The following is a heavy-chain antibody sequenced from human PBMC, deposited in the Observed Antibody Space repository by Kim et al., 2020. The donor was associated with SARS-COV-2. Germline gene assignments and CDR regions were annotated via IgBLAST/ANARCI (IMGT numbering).Heavy chain of an antibody. V-gene: IGHV3-30*18. CDR1: GFTFSSYG. D-gene: IGHD6-19*01. CDR3: AKGPSSIAVAGTVAFDI. Sequence: GGSLRLSCAASGFTFSSYGMHWVRQAPGKGLEWVAVISYDGSNKYYADSVKGRFTISRDNSKNTLYLQMNSLRAEDTAVYYCAKGPSSIAVAGTVAFDIWGQGTMVTVSS. CDR2: ISYDGSNK. J-gene: IGHJ3*02.